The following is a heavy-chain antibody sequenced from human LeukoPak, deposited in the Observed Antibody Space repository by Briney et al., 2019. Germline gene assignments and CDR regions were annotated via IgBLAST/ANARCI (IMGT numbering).Heavy chain of an antibody. CDR3: AREAFDV. J-gene: IGHJ3*01. CDR2: IGSGGET. Sequence: GGSLRLSCAASGFTFSSYDMRWVRQGTGGGLEWVSSIGSGGETSYSDSVKGRFTVSRENAKNSFYLQMNSLGAGDTAVYYCAREAFDVWGQGTMVTVSS. CDR1: GFTFSSYD. V-gene: IGHV3-13*04.